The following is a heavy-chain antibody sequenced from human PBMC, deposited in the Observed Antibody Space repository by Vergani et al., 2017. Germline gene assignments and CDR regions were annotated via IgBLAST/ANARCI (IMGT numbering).Heavy chain of an antibody. CDR1: GFTFDDYA. J-gene: IGHJ4*02. Sequence: EVQLVESGGVVVQPGGSLRLSCAASGFTFDDYAMHWVRQAPGKGLEWVSLISWDGCSTYYADSVKGRFTISRDNSKNSLYLQMNSLRAEDTALYYCAKDSGGERAVFDYWGQGTLVTVSS. CDR2: ISWDGCST. D-gene: IGHD2-21*01. V-gene: IGHV3-43D*03. CDR3: AKDSGGERAVFDY.